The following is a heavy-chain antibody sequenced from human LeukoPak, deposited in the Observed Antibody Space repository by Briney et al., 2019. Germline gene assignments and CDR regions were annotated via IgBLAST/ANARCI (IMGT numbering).Heavy chain of an antibody. CDR1: GDSVSSNSAV. J-gene: IGHJ5*02. D-gene: IGHD6-13*01. Sequence: SQTLSLTCAISGDSVSSNSAVWNWLRQSPSRGLEWMGRTYYRAKWYNEYAVSVKSRATINPDTSKNQFSLQLNSVTPEDTAVYYCADGPAAAGLRTWGQGTLVTVSS. V-gene: IGHV6-1*01. CDR2: TYYRAKWYN. CDR3: ADGPAAAGLRT.